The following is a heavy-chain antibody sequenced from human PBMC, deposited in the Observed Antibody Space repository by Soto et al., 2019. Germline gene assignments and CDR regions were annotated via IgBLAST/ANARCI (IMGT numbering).Heavy chain of an antibody. CDR3: AKGGGWLQSSWADY. J-gene: IGHJ4*02. CDR2: ISYDGSNK. Sequence: LRLSCAASGFTFSSYGMHWVRQAPGKGLEWVAVISYDGSNKYYADSVKGRFTISRDNSKNTLYLQMNSLRAEDTAVYYCAKGGGWLQSSWADYWGQGTLVTVSS. CDR1: GFTFSSYG. D-gene: IGHD2-2*01. V-gene: IGHV3-30*18.